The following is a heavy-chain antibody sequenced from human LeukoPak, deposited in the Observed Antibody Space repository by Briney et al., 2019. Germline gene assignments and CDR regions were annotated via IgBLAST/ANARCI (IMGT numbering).Heavy chain of an antibody. CDR2: IYYSGSA. Sequence: PSETLSLTCTVSGGSISSDYWSWIRQPPGKGLEWIGYIYYSGSAKYNPSLKSRVTISVDTSKNQFSLKLSSVTAADTAVYYCARSYGSGNYFDYWGQGTLVTVSS. V-gene: IGHV4-59*01. CDR1: GGSISSDY. D-gene: IGHD3-10*01. J-gene: IGHJ4*02. CDR3: ARSYGSGNYFDY.